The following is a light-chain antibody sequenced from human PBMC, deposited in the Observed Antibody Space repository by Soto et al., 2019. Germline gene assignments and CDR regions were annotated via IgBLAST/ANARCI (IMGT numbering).Light chain of an antibody. CDR1: QSVSSSY. V-gene: IGKV3-20*01. CDR2: GAS. Sequence: IVLTQSPVTPSLSPGETDTLSCRASQSVSSSYLAWYQQKPGQAPRLLIYGASSRATGIPDRFSGSGSGTDFTLTISRLEPEDFAVYYCKQYGSSPPTFGQGTKVDI. CDR3: KQYGSSPPT. J-gene: IGKJ1*01.